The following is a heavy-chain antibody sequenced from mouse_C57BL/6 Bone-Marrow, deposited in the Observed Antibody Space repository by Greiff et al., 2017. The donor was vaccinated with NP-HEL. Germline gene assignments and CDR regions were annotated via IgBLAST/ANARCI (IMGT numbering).Heavy chain of an antibody. D-gene: IGHD2-2*01. CDR2: INPNNGGT. CDR3: ARSSMVTTISNY. Sequence: EVQLQQSGPELVKPGASVKISCKASGYTFTDYYMNWVKQSHGKSLEWIGDINPNNGGTSYNQKFKGKATLTVDKSSSTAYMELRSLTSEDSAVYYCARSSMVTTISNYWGQGTTLTVSS. V-gene: IGHV1-26*01. J-gene: IGHJ2*01. CDR1: GYTFTDYY.